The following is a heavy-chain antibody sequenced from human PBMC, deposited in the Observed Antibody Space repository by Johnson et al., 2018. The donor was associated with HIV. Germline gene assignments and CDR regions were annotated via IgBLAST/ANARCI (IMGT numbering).Heavy chain of an antibody. Sequence: QVQLVESGGGVVQPGRSLRLSCAASGFTFSSYAMHWVRQAPGKGLEWVAVISYDGSNKYYADSVKGRFTISRDNSKNTLYLQMNSLRAEDTAVYYCASLGLDLLVKAPLSVVFDAFDIWG. V-gene: IGHV3-30-3*01. D-gene: IGHD3-16*01. CDR1: GFTFSSYA. CDR2: ISYDGSNK. J-gene: IGHJ3*02. CDR3: ASLGLDLLVKAPLSVVFDAFDI.